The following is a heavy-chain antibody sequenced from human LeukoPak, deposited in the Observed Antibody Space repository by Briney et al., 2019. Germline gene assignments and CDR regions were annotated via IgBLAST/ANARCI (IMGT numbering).Heavy chain of an antibody. Sequence: PGGSLRLSCAASGFXFSSYNMNWVRQAPGKGLEWVSSISSSTTYIYYADSVKGRFTISRDNAKNSLYLQMNSLRAEDTAVYYCARDVGYWYFDLWGRGTLVTVSS. J-gene: IGHJ2*01. CDR3: ARDVGYWYFDL. D-gene: IGHD2-15*01. CDR2: ISSSTTYI. V-gene: IGHV3-21*01. CDR1: GFXFSSYN.